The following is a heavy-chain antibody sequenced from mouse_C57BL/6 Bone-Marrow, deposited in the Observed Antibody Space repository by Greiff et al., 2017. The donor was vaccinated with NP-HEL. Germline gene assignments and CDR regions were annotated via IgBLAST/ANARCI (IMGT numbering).Heavy chain of an antibody. CDR1: GYAFSSSW. CDR3: ARLGFNLLLRYRYFDV. D-gene: IGHD1-1*01. V-gene: IGHV1-82*01. Sequence: QVHVKQSGPELVKPGASVKISCKASGYAFSSSWMNWVKQRPGKGLEWIGRIYPGDGDTNYNGKFKGKATLTADKSSSTAYMQLSSLTSEDSAVYFCARLGFNLLLRYRYFDVWGTGTTVTVSS. J-gene: IGHJ1*03. CDR2: IYPGDGDT.